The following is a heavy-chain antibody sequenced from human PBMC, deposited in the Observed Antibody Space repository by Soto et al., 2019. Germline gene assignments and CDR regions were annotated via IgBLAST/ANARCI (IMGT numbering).Heavy chain of an antibody. CDR1: GVSFSGYY. D-gene: IGHD2-15*01. CDR2: IYYSGST. J-gene: IGHJ6*03. V-gene: IGHV4-59*01. CDR3: ARDRRYCSGGSCYDYYYMDV. Sequence: SETQSLTSAVYGVSFSGYYWSWIRQPPGKGLEWIGYIYYSGSTNYNPSLKSRVTISVDTSKNQFSLKLSSVTAADTAVYYCARDRRYCSGGSCYDYYYMDVWGKGTTVTVSS.